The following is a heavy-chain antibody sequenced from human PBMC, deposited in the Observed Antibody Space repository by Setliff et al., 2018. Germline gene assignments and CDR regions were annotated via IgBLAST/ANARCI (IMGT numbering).Heavy chain of an antibody. D-gene: IGHD6-25*01. CDR3: ARSPANGGHDAFDI. CDR2: ISPRSIYI. J-gene: IGHJ3*02. CDR1: GFTFSSYN. V-gene: IGHV3-21*01. Sequence: GGSLRLSCAASGFTFSSYNMNWVRQAPGKGLEWVSSISPRSIYIYYADSVKGRFTISRDNAKNSLYLQLNSLGAEDTAVYYCARSPANGGHDAFDIWGQGTMVTVSS.